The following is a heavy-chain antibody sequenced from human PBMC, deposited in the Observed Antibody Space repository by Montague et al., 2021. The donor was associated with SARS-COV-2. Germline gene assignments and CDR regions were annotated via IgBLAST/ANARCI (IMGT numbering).Heavy chain of an antibody. CDR2: ISSSSRDI. V-gene: IGHV3-11*05. J-gene: IGHJ6*02. CDR3: ARERRVVATGSHYGMDV. Sequence: SLRLSCAASGFTFSDNYMSWIRQAPGKGLEWVSSISSSSRDIKYADSVKGRFTISRDNVESSLYLQMNSLRAEDTAVYYCARERRVVATGSHYGMDVWGPGTTVIVSS. D-gene: IGHD5-12*01. CDR1: GFTFSDNY.